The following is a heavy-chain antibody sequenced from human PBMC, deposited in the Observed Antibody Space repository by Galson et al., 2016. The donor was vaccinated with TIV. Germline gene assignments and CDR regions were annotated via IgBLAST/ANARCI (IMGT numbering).Heavy chain of an antibody. CDR2: VSSRDGSI. V-gene: IGHV3-21*01. D-gene: IGHD5-18*01. CDR3: AYRGYDYGWWYFDL. CDR1: GFTFSIYS. Sequence: SLRLSCAVSGFTFSIYSMNWVRQAPGKGLEWVSSVSSRDGSIYHADSVKGRFTISRGNAKNSLYLQMNSLRDVDTAMYYCAYRGYDYGWWYFDLWGRGTLVTVSS. J-gene: IGHJ2*01.